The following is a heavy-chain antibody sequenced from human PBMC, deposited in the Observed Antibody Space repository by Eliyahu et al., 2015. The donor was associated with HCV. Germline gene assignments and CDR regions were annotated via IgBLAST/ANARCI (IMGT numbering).Heavy chain of an antibody. D-gene: IGHD3-10*01. CDR2: ISDSGSHT. CDR3: AKIFPQVQSYYYGMDL. J-gene: IGHJ6*02. Sequence: EVHLLESGGGLVQPGGSLRLSCAAXGFIFSXYAMIWIRQGPGKGLGWVXAISDSGSHTYYADSVKGRFTISRDNSKNTLYFQMNSLRAEDTAVYYCAKIFPQVQSYYYGMDLWGQGTTVTVSS. CDR1: GFIFSXYA. V-gene: IGHV3-23*01.